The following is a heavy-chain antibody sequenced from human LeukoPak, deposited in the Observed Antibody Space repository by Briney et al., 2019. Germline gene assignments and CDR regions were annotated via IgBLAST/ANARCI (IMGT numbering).Heavy chain of an antibody. J-gene: IGHJ6*02. Sequence: GGSLRLSCAASGFTFSSYGMHWVRQAPGKGLEWVAIISYDGSDKYYADSVKGRFTISRDNSKNTPYLQMNSLRAEDTAVYYCAKDRVVRGYHYYGMDVWGQGTTVTVSS. CDR2: ISYDGSDK. CDR3: AKDRVVRGYHYYGMDV. D-gene: IGHD3-10*01. CDR1: GFTFSSYG. V-gene: IGHV3-30*18.